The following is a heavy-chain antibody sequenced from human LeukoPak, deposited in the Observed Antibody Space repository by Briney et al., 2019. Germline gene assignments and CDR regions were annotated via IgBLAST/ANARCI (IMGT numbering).Heavy chain of an antibody. Sequence: PSETLSLTCTVSGGSVSSGSYYWGWIRQPPGKGLVWIGSIYYSGSTYYNPSLKSRVTISVDTSKNQFSLKLSSVTAADTAVYYCARQGERYYYDSSGYYYYFDYWGQGTLVTVSS. CDR3: ARQGERYYYDSSGYYYYFDY. CDR2: IYYSGST. V-gene: IGHV4-39*01. CDR1: GGSVSSGSYY. J-gene: IGHJ4*02. D-gene: IGHD3-22*01.